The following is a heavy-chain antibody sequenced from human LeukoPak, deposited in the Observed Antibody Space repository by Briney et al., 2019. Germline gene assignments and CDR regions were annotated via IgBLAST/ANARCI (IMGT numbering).Heavy chain of an antibody. CDR3: ERFPLVSVTTLSDY. Sequence: SDTLSLPCTVSGGSISRYYWRWMRQPPGRGLEGIAYHYYSGSTNYNPSLKSRVTLSLDTSKHQIPLKLSSVASATTAVYYCERFPLVSVTTLSDYWGQGTLVTVSS. D-gene: IGHD4-17*01. CDR1: GGSISRYY. V-gene: IGHV4-59*07. J-gene: IGHJ4*01. CDR2: HYYSGST.